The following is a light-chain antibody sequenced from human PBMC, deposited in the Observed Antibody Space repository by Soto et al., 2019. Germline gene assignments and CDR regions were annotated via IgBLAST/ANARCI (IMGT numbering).Light chain of an antibody. Sequence: EIVLTQSPATLPLSPGERATLSCRASQSVSPYLGWYQQKPGQAPRLLIYDASNRATGIPARFSGGGSGTDFTLTISRLEPEDFAVYYCQQRSNWITFSQGKRLEIK. J-gene: IGKJ5*01. CDR2: DAS. CDR3: QQRSNWIT. V-gene: IGKV3-11*01. CDR1: QSVSPY.